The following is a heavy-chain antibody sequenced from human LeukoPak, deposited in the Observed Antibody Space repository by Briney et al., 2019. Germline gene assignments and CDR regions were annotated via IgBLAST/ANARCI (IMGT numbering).Heavy chain of an antibody. D-gene: IGHD6-19*01. V-gene: IGHV4-34*01. Sequence: SETLSLTCVVYGGSFRDYYWGWIRQPPGKGLEWIGSIYYSGSTYYNPSLKSRVTTSVDTSKNQFSLKLSSVTAADTAVYYCGRGGDGGWLNGGVFVIWGQGTLVTVSS. CDR1: GGSFRDYY. J-gene: IGHJ3*02. CDR2: IYYSGST. CDR3: GRGGDGGWLNGGVFVI.